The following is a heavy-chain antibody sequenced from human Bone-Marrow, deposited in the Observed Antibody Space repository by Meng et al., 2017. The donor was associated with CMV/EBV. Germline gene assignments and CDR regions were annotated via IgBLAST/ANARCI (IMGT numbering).Heavy chain of an antibody. V-gene: IGHV4-39*01. CDR3: ARTVPEGVDVVAAALGPNWFDP. Sequence: GSLRLSCTVSGGSISSGGYYWSWIRQHPGKGLEWIGSIYYGGSTYYNPSLKSRVTISVDTSKNQFSLKLSSVTAADTAVYYCARTVPEGVDVVAAALGPNWFDPWGQGTLVTVSS. J-gene: IGHJ5*02. CDR1: GGSISSGGYY. D-gene: IGHD2-15*01. CDR2: IYYGGST.